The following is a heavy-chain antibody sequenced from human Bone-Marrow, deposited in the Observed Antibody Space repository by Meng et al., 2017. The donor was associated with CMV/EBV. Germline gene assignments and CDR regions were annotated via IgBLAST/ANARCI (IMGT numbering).Heavy chain of an antibody. V-gene: IGHV1-46*01. J-gene: IGHJ4*02. CDR3: ARECLGGWFGAH. D-gene: IGHD3-10*01. Sequence: ASVKVSCKASGYTFTSYYMHWVRQDPGQGLEWMGIINPSGGSTSYAQKFQGRVTITRDTCTSTVYMDLSSLSSEDTAVYYCARECLGGWFGAHWGQGTLVTVSS. CDR1: GYTFTSYY. CDR2: INPSGGST.